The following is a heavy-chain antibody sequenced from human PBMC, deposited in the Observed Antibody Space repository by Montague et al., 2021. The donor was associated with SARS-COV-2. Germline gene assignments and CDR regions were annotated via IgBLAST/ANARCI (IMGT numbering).Heavy chain of an antibody. D-gene: IGHD5-18*01. J-gene: IGHJ2*01. Sequence: SETLSLTCSVSGGSISGYYWSWIRQPPGKGLEWIGYINHSGNTKYNPSLKSRVSISVDTSKNQFSLRLSSVTAADTAVYYCAREYRIRLWQPNWNFGLWGRGTLVTVSS. CDR3: AREYRIRLWQPNWNFGL. V-gene: IGHV4-59*01. CDR2: INHSGNT. CDR1: GGSISGYY.